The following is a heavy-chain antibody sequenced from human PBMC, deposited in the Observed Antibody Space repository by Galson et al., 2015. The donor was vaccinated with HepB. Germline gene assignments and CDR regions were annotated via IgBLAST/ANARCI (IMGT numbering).Heavy chain of an antibody. CDR1: GGTFSSYA. J-gene: IGHJ4*02. CDR3: ARDSFRGAARPAHYFDY. V-gene: IGHV1-69*13. D-gene: IGHD6-6*01. Sequence: SVKVSCKASGGTFSSYAISWVRQAPGQGLEWMGGIIPIFGTANYAQKFQGRVTITADESTSTAYMELSSLRSEDTAVYYCARDSFRGAARPAHYFDYWGQGTLVTVSS. CDR2: IIPIFGTA.